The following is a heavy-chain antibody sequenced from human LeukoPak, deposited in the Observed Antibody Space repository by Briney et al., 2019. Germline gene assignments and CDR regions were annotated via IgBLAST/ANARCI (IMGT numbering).Heavy chain of an antibody. Sequence: GGSLKLSCTASGFTISSYAMSWVRRAPGKGLEWVSAISGSGGSTYYADSVKGRFTISRDNSKNTLYLQMNSLRAEDTAVYYCATQIDYDFWSGYYGYWGQGTLVTVSS. CDR1: GFTISSYA. CDR2: ISGSGGST. V-gene: IGHV3-23*01. CDR3: ATQIDYDFWSGYYGY. J-gene: IGHJ4*02. D-gene: IGHD3-3*01.